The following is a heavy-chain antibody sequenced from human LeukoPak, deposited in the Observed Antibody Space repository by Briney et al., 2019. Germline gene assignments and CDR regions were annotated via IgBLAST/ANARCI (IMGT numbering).Heavy chain of an antibody. V-gene: IGHV3-72*01. Sequence: AGGSLRLSCAASGFTFSDYYMDWVRQAPGKGLEWVGRTRNKAHSYTIEYAASVKGRFTISRDESKNSLYLQMNSLKTEDTAVYYCAKETARPAGVFEYWGQGTRVTVSS. CDR1: GFTFSDYY. CDR3: AKETARPAGVFEY. CDR2: TRNKAHSYTI. D-gene: IGHD1-14*01. J-gene: IGHJ4*02.